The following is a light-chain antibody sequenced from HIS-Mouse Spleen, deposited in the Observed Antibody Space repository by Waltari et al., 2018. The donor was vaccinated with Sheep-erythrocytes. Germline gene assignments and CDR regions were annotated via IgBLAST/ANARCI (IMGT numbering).Light chain of an antibody. V-gene: IGLV3-25*03. Sequence: SYELTQPPSVSVSPGQTARHTRSGDAFPKEYAYWYQQKPGQAPVVVIYKDSERPSGIPERFSGSSSGTTVTLTISGVQAEDEADYYCQSADSSGTYVFGTGTKVTVL. CDR1: AFPKEY. J-gene: IGLJ1*01. CDR3: QSADSSGTYV. CDR2: KDS.